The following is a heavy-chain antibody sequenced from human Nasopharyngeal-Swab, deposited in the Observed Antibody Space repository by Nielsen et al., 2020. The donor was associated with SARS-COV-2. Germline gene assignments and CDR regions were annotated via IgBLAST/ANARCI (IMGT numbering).Heavy chain of an antibody. CDR2: VSSKGNNYAT. J-gene: IGHJ4*02. D-gene: IGHD2-15*01. CDR3: TRCGGGCYSGRDY. V-gene: IGHV3-73*01. CDR1: GFTFSDSA. Sequence: GGSLRLSCAASGFTFSDSAIHWVRQASGKGLEWVVRVSSKGNNYATAYSASVKGRFIIFRDDPTNTAYLQMNSLKTEDTAMYYCTRCGGGCYSGRDYWGQGTLVTVSS.